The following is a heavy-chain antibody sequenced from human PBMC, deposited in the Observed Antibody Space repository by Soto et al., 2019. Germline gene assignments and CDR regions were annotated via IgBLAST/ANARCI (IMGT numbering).Heavy chain of an antibody. CDR1: GGSISTYY. V-gene: IGHV4-4*08. J-gene: IGHJ3*02. D-gene: IGHD1-26*01. CDR2: IFTSGGT. CDR3: AKLQYTVLTPLAI. Sequence: SETLSLTCSVSGGSISTYYWGWIRQSPGKGLEFIGCIFTSGGTNYNPALKSRITISRDTSKNQLSLKLTSVTAADTAVYFSAKLQYTVLTPLAIWGQGTMVTVS.